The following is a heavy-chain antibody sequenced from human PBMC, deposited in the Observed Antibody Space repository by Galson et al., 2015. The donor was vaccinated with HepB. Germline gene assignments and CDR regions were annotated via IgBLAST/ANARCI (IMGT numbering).Heavy chain of an antibody. D-gene: IGHD2-15*01. J-gene: IGHJ3*02. CDR3: ARDLPKDIVVVVADAFDI. Sequence: SLRLSCAASGFTFSSYGMHWVRQAPGKGLEWVAVIWYDGSNKYYADSVKGRFTISRDNSKNTLYLQMNSLRAEDTAVYYCARDLPKDIVVVVADAFDIWGQGTMVTVSS. CDR1: GFTFSSYG. V-gene: IGHV3-33*01. CDR2: IWYDGSNK.